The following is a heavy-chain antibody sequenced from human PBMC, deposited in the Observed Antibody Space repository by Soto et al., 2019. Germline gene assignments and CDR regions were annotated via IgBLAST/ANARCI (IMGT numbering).Heavy chain of an antibody. CDR1: GYSFTSYW. D-gene: IGHD3-9*01. V-gene: IGHV5-51*01. J-gene: IGHJ6*03. CDR3: ARRVLTGYNYYYYMDV. CDR2: IYPGDSDT. Sequence: GESLKISCKGSGYSFTSYWIGWVRQMPGKGLEWMGIIYPGDSDTRYSPSFQGQVTISADKSISTAYLQWSSLKASDTAMYYCARRVLTGYNYYYYMDVWGKGTTVTVSS.